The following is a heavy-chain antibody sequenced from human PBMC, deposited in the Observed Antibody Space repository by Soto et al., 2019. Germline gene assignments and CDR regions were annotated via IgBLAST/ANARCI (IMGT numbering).Heavy chain of an antibody. Sequence: GGSLRLSCAASGFTFSRYWMYWLRQAPGKGLEWVSYIGPYGNSIYYADSVKGRFTISRDDATKSLHLHMNSLRTDDTAVYYCARDDHTYGVYWGQGTPVTVSS. CDR3: ARDDHTYGVY. D-gene: IGHD2-21*01. V-gene: IGHV3-11*01. CDR2: IGPYGNSI. CDR1: GFTFSRYW. J-gene: IGHJ4*02.